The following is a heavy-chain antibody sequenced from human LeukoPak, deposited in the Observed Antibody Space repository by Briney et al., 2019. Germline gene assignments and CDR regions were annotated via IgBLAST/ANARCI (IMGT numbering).Heavy chain of an antibody. J-gene: IGHJ4*01. CDR1: GDSASSESTA. D-gene: IGHD6-13*01. V-gene: IGHV6-1*01. CDR2: TYYRSKWYN. Sequence: SQTLSLTCAISGDSASSESTAWNWVRQSPSRGLEWLGRTYYRSKWYNDYAVSVKSRITIIPDTSKNQFSLQLNSVTPEDTAVYYCARAGYSNSWYAYFDYWVQGTLVTVSS. CDR3: ARAGYSNSWYAYFDY.